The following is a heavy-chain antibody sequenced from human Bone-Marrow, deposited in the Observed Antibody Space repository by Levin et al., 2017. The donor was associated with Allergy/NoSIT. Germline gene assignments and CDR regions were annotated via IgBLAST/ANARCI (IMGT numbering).Heavy chain of an antibody. J-gene: IGHJ6*02. V-gene: IGHV3-48*02. CDR3: ARDADKITSYYYYGMDV. Sequence: GESLKISCVDSGFTFSDYSMNWVRQAPGKGLEWIAYISSASSPIYYADSVKGRFSVSRDNAKNTLYLQMNSLKDEDTAVYYCARDADKITSYYYYGMDVWGQGTTVTVSS. CDR1: GFTFSDYS. D-gene: IGHD3-10*01. CDR2: ISSASSPI.